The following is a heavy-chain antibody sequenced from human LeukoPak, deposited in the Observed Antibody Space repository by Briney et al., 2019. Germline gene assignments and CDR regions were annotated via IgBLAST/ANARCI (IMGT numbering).Heavy chain of an antibody. CDR2: IYYSGST. CDR3: ARGDYYGSGSYSNG. D-gene: IGHD3-10*01. CDR1: GGSISSYY. V-gene: IGHV4-59*01. J-gene: IGHJ4*02. Sequence: PSETLSLTCTVSGGSISSYYWSWIRQPPGKGLEWIGYIYYSGSTNYNPSLKSRVTISVDTSKNQFSLKLSSVTAADTSVYYCARGDYYGSGSYSNGRGQGTLVTDSS.